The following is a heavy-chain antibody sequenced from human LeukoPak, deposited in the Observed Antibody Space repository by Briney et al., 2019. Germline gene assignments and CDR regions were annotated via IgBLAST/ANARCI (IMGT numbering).Heavy chain of an antibody. CDR2: IWVDGSKK. J-gene: IGHJ4*02. CDR1: GFTFSSYS. Sequence: GGSLRLSCATSGFTFSSYSMQWVRQAPGKGLEWVAVIWVDGSKKFYADSVKRRFTISRAYSKNTSYLQMNSLRAEDTAVYYCARDQGYCSGGRCHSHFDYWGQGTLVTVSS. D-gene: IGHD2-15*01. CDR3: ARDQGYCSGGRCHSHFDY. V-gene: IGHV3-33*01.